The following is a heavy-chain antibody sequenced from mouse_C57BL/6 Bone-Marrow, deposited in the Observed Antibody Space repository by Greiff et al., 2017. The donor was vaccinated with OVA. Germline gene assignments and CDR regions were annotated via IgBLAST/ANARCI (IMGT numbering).Heavy chain of an antibody. V-gene: IGHV1-50*01. J-gene: IGHJ3*01. Sequence: QVQLQQPGAELVKPGASVKLSCKASGYTFTSYWMQWVKQRPGQGLEWIGEIDPSDSYTNYNQKFKGKATLTVDTSSSTAYMQLSSLTSEDSAVYYCARSLLPYWGQGTLVTVSA. CDR2: IDPSDSYT. CDR3: ARSLLPY. CDR1: GYTFTSYW. D-gene: IGHD6-1*01.